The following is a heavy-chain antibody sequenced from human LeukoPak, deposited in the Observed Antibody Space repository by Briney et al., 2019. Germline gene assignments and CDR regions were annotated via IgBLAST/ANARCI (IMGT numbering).Heavy chain of an antibody. CDR2: ISYNSGDI. CDR1: GFSFDDYA. Sequence: GGSLRLSCAASGFSFDDYAMYWVRQAPGKGLEWVSGISYNSGDIVYADSVKGRFTISRDNAKNSVYLQINSLRAEDTAIYYCARRGYSDSSGYDYWGQGTLVTVSS. V-gene: IGHV3-9*01. J-gene: IGHJ4*02. D-gene: IGHD3-22*01. CDR3: ARRGYSDSSGYDY.